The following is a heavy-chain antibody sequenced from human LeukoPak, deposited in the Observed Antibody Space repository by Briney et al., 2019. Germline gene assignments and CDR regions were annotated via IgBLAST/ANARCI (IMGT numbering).Heavy chain of an antibody. CDR3: TSRPAVEMATVGDY. D-gene: IGHD5-24*01. CDR1: GFTFSSYG. Sequence: GGSLRLSCAASGFTFSSYGMHWVRQAPGKGLEWVAFIRYDGSNKYYADSVKGRFTISRDNSKNTLYLQMNSLITEDTAVYYCTSRPAVEMATVGDYWGQGTLVTVSS. CDR2: IRYDGSNK. V-gene: IGHV3-30*02. J-gene: IGHJ4*02.